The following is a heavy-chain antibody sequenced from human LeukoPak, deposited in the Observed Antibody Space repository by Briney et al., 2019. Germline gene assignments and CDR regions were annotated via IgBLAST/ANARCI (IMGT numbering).Heavy chain of an antibody. CDR3: ARDAGNSSGWNDFDY. CDR2: IRSSSSYI. J-gene: IGHJ4*02. CDR1: GFTFSSYS. V-gene: IGHV3-21*01. Sequence: GGSLRLSCAASGFTFSSYSMNWVRQAPGKGLEWVSSIRSSSSYIYYADSVEGRFTISRDNAKNSLYLQMNSLRAEDTAVYYCARDAGNSSGWNDFDYWGQGTLVTVSS. D-gene: IGHD6-19*01.